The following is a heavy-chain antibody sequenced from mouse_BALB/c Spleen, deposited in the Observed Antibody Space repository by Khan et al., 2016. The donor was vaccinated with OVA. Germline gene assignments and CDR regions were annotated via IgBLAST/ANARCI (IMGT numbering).Heavy chain of an antibody. CDR3: ARSNYFGYTFAY. Sequence: QVQLKQSGAELARPGASVKLSCKASGYTFTDYYINWVKQRTGQGLKWIGEISPGSGDTYYNEKFKGKATLTADKSSSTAYMQLSSLTSEASAVYFCARSNYFGYTFAYWGQGTLVTVSA. J-gene: IGHJ3*01. CDR1: GYTFTDYY. CDR2: ISPGSGDT. D-gene: IGHD1-2*01. V-gene: IGHV1-77*01.